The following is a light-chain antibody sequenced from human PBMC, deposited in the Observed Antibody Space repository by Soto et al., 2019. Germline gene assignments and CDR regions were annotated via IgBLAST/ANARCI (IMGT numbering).Light chain of an antibody. J-gene: IGKJ4*01. CDR3: HRRSNWPPLT. CDR2: EAS. Sequence: EIVLTQSPATLSLSPGERATLSCRASQSVSSYLDWYQHRRGQAPRLLIYEASNMPTGVPARFSGSGSGTDFTLTISSLEPEDFAVYYCHRRSNWPPLTFGGGTKVDIK. V-gene: IGKV3-11*01. CDR1: QSVSSY.